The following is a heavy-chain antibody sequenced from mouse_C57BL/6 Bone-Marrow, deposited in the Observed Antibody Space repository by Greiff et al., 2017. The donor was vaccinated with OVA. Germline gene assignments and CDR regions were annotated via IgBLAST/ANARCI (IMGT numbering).Heavy chain of an antibody. V-gene: IGHV5-9-1*02. CDR3: TRGGDYYAMDY. CDR1: GFTFSSYA. CDR2: ISSGGDYI. J-gene: IGHJ4*01. Sequence: EVHLVESGEGLVKPGGSLKLSCAASGFTFSSYAMSWVRQTPEKRLEWVAYISSGGDYIYYADTVKGRFTISRDNARNTLYLQMSSLKSEDTAMYYGTRGGDYYAMDYWGQGTSVTVSS.